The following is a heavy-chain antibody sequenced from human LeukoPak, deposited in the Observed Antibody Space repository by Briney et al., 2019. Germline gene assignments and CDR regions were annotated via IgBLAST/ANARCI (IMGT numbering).Heavy chain of an antibody. Sequence: SETLSLTCTVSGGSISSSSYYWGWLRQPPGKGLEWIGSIYYSGSTYYNPSLKSRVTISVDTSKNQFSLKLSSVTAADTAVYYCASNQYSSSWYASFDYWGQGTLVTVSS. CDR2: IYYSGST. V-gene: IGHV4-39*07. CDR1: GGSISSSSYY. J-gene: IGHJ4*02. CDR3: ASNQYSSSWYASFDY. D-gene: IGHD6-13*01.